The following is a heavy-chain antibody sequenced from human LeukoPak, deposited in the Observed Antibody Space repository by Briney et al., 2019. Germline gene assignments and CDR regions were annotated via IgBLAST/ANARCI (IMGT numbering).Heavy chain of an antibody. Sequence: SETLSLTCTVSGGSISSSSYYWGWIRQPPGKGLEWIGSIFYSGSTYYTPSLKSRVTISVDTSKNQFSLKLSSVTAADTAVHYCARHGRGLQFFEYWGQGSLVTVSS. V-gene: IGHV4-39*01. CDR1: GGSISSSSYY. CDR3: ARHGRGLQFFEY. J-gene: IGHJ4*02. D-gene: IGHD3-3*01. CDR2: IFYSGST.